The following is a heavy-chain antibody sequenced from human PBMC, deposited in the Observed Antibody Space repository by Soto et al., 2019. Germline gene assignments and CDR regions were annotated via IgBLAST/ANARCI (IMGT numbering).Heavy chain of an antibody. V-gene: IGHV3-30-3*01. CDR3: SGSSSSGSFDY. J-gene: IGHJ4*02. CDR1: GFTFSSYA. CDR2: ISYDGSNK. Sequence: HPGGSLRLSCAASGFTFSSYAMHWVRQAPGKGLEWVAVISYDGSNKYYADSVKGRFTISRDNSKNTLYLQMNSLRAEDTAVYYCSGSSSSGSFDYWGQGTLVTVSS. D-gene: IGHD6-6*01.